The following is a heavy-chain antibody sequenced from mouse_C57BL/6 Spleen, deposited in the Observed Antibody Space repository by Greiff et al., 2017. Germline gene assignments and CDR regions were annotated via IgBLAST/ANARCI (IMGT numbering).Heavy chain of an antibody. D-gene: IGHD1-1*01. CDR3: ARHEGYYYGSSYDWYFDV. Sequence: VKLQESGAELVKPGASVKLSCKASGYTFTEYTIHWVKQRSGQGLEWIGWFYPGSGSIKYNEKFKDKATLTADKSSSTAYMELSRLTSEDSAVYFCARHEGYYYGSSYDWYFDVWGTGTTVTVSS. CDR2: FYPGSGSI. CDR1: GYTFTEYT. V-gene: IGHV1-62-2*01. J-gene: IGHJ1*03.